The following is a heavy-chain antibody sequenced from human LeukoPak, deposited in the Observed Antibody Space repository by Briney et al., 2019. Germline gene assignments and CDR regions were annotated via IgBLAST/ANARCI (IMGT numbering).Heavy chain of an antibody. CDR3: ARDQLLAPYYYYGMDV. V-gene: IGHV3-48*03. Sequence: GGSLRLSCAASGFTFSSYEMNWVRQAPGKGLEWVSYISSSGSTIYYADSVKSRFTISRDNAKNSLYLQMNSLRAEDTAVYYCARDQLLAPYYYYGMDVWGQGTTVTVSS. J-gene: IGHJ6*02. CDR2: ISSSGSTI. D-gene: IGHD2-2*01. CDR1: GFTFSSYE.